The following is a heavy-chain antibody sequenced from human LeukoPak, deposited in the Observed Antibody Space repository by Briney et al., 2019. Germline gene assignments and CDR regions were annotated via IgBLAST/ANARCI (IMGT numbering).Heavy chain of an antibody. D-gene: IGHD5-18*01. J-gene: IGHJ4*02. CDR3: ARQTVDTGGFDY. CDR1: GGSIRGYY. V-gene: IGHV4-59*08. CDR2: ISYSGRT. Sequence: SETLSLTCTVSGGSIRGYYWSWIRQPPGKGLEWIGYISYSGRTNYNHSLKSRVTISSDTSKDQLSLRLSSVTAADTAVYYCARQTVDTGGFDYWGQGTLVTVSS.